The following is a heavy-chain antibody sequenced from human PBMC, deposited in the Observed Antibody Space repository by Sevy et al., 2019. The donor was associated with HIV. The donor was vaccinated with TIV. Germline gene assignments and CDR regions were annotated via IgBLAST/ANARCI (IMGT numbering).Heavy chain of an antibody. CDR3: ARGYNWNDLECWFDP. D-gene: IGHD1-1*01. Sequence: SETLSLTCTVSGGSVSSGSYYWSWIRQPPGKGLEWIGYIYYSGSTNYNPSLKSRVTISVDTSKNQFSLKLSSVTAADTAVYYCARGYNWNDLECWFDPWGQGTLVTVSS. J-gene: IGHJ5*02. CDR1: GGSVSSGSYY. V-gene: IGHV4-61*01. CDR2: IYYSGST.